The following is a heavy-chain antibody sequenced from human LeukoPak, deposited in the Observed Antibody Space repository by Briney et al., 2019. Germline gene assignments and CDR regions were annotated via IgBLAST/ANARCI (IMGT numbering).Heavy chain of an antibody. J-gene: IGHJ4*02. Sequence: SETLSLTCTVSGASISGSRFHWGWIRQPPGKGLEWIGSIHYSGNTNYNPSLKSRVTVSVDTSKNQFSLRLYSVTATDTAVYYCARQGYISTYLDNWGLGALVTVSS. CDR2: IHYSGNT. V-gene: IGHV4-39*01. CDR1: GASISGSRFH. D-gene: IGHD6-13*01. CDR3: ARQGYISTYLDN.